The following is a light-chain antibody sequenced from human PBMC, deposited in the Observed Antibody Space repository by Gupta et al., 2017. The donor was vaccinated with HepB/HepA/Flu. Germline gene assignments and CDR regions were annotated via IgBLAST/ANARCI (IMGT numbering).Light chain of an antibody. CDR3: SSYTSSITVV. J-gene: IGLJ2*01. CDR2: DVS. CDR1: SSDVGAYNY. Sequence: QSALPQPASVSGSPGQSITIACTGTSSDVGAYNYVSWHQQHPDKAPKLMIYDVSKRPAGVSNRFSGSKSGNTASLTISGLQAEDEADYYCSSYTSSITVVFGGGTKLTVL. V-gene: IGLV2-14*03.